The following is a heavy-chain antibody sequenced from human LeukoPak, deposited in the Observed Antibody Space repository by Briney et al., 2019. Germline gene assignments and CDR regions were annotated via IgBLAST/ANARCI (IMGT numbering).Heavy chain of an antibody. Sequence: PGGSLRLSCAASGFTFSDYYMSWIRQAPGKGLEWVSYISSSGSTIYYADSVKGRFTISRDNAKNSLYLQMNSLRAEDTAVYYCARDHYYDSSAYYVGDNWFDPWGQGTLVTVSS. J-gene: IGHJ5*02. V-gene: IGHV3-11*04. CDR3: ARDHYYDSSAYYVGDNWFDP. D-gene: IGHD3-22*01. CDR2: ISSSGSTI. CDR1: GFTFSDYY.